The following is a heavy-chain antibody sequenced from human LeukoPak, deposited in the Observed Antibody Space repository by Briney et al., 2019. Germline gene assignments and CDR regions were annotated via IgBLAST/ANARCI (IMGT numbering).Heavy chain of an antibody. Sequence: ASVKVSCKASGYTFTGYYMHWVRQAPGQGLEWMGWINPNSGGTNYAQKFQGRVTMTRDTSISTAYMELSRLRSDDTAVYYCATPYSSGWWGDYFDYWGQGTLVTVSS. CDR2: INPNSGGT. V-gene: IGHV1-2*02. J-gene: IGHJ4*02. CDR3: ATPYSSGWWGDYFDY. CDR1: GYTFTGYY. D-gene: IGHD6-19*01.